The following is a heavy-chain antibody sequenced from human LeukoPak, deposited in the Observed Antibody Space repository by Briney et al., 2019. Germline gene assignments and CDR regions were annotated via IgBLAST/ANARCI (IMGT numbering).Heavy chain of an antibody. V-gene: IGHV4-38-2*01. CDR3: ARVLPVPYLLDS. D-gene: IGHD3-10*02. Sequence: PSETLSLTCDISGHSTTRGYYWAWFRQSPGKGPEWIATFFQSQKSFYNVSLESRVIMSLDTSKSQFSLNLTSVTAADTAVYYCARVLPVPYLLDSWGQGTHVTVSS. CDR1: GHSTTRGYY. J-gene: IGHJ4*02. CDR2: FFQSQKS.